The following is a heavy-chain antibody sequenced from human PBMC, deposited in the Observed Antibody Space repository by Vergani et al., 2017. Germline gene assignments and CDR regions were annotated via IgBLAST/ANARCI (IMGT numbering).Heavy chain of an antibody. CDR3: ARYSSSSQGFDY. J-gene: IGHJ4*02. CDR2: ISPDGFST. D-gene: IGHD6-6*01. Sequence: QVQLVQSGAEVGKPGASVKISCKASGYTFTAYYIHWVRQAPEQGLEWVGVISPDGFSTFYAQKFQGRVTITRDTSTSTVYVEVTSLRSDDTAVYYCARYSSSSQGFDYWGQGTLVTVSS. CDR1: GYTFTAYY. V-gene: IGHV1-46*01.